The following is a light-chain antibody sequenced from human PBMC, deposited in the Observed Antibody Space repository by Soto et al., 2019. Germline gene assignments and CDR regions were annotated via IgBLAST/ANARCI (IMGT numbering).Light chain of an antibody. CDR3: SSYTSSSTL. CDR1: SSDGGGYNY. CDR2: DVS. V-gene: IGLV2-14*01. Sequence: QSVLTQPASVSGSPGQSITISCTGTSSDGGGYNYVSWYQQHPCKAPKLMIYDVSNRPSGVSNRFSGSKSGNTASLTISGLQAEDEADYYCSSYTSSSTLFGGGTKLTVL. J-gene: IGLJ2*01.